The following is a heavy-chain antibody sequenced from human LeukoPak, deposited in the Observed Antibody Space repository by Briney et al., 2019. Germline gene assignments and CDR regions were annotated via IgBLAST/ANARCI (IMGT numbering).Heavy chain of an antibody. Sequence: SETLSLTCTVSGGSISSFYWSWIRQPPGKGLEWIGYIYYSGSTNYHPSLKSRVTIPVDTSKNQFSLKLSSVAAADTAVYCCARDLGPGSPYGMDVWGQGTTVTVSS. D-gene: IGHD1-26*01. CDR1: GGSISSFY. V-gene: IGHV4-59*01. CDR3: ARDLGPGSPYGMDV. J-gene: IGHJ6*02. CDR2: IYYSGST.